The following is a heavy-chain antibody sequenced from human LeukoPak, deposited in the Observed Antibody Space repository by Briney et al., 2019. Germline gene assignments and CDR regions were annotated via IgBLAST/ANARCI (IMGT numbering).Heavy chain of an antibody. J-gene: IGHJ5*02. CDR1: GDSVSSNSAA. CDR3: ARDPGAHYYGWGSYYNDHNWSAP. V-gene: IGHV6-1*01. Sequence: SQTLSLTCAISGDSVSSNSAAWNWIRQSPSRGLEWLGRTYYRSKWYNDYAVSVKSRITINPDTSKNQFSLQLNSVTPEDTAVFYCARDPGAHYYGWGSYYNDHNWSAPWGQGTLVTVSS. CDR2: TYYRSKWYN. D-gene: IGHD3-10*01.